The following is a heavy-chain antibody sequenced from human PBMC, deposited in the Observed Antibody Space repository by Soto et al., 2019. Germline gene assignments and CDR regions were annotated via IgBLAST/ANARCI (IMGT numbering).Heavy chain of an antibody. CDR3: AAEPRYYDSSGYYYVRTLDY. J-gene: IGHJ4*02. D-gene: IGHD3-22*01. V-gene: IGHV1-58*01. Sequence: SVKVSCKASGFTFTSSAVQWVRQARGQRLEWIGWIVVGSGNTNYAQKFQERVTITRDMSTSTAYMELSSLRSEDTAVYYCAAEPRYYDSSGYYYVRTLDYWGQGTLVTVS. CDR2: IVVGSGNT. CDR1: GFTFTSSA.